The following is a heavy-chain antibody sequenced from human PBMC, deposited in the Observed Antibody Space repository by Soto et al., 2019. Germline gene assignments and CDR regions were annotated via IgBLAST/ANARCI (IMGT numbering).Heavy chain of an antibody. J-gene: IGHJ4*02. D-gene: IGHD3-22*01. CDR2: IYYSGST. CDR3: ARGAYYYDSSGYYPFDY. CDR1: GGSISSDDCY. Sequence: SETLSLTCTVSGGSISSDDCYWSWIRQHPGKGLEWIGYIYYSGSTYYNPSLKSRVTISVDTSKNQFSLKLSSVTAADTAVYYCARGAYYYDSSGYYPFDYWGQGTLVTVSS. V-gene: IGHV4-31*03.